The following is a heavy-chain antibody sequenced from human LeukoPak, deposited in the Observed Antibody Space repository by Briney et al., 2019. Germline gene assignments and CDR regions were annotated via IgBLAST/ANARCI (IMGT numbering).Heavy chain of an antibody. CDR2: ISPTGGTT. D-gene: IGHD2/OR15-2a*01. CDR1: GYTFTGYY. Sequence: GASVKVSCKASGYTFTGYYMHWVRQAPGQGLEWMGMISPTGGTTRFSQKYQGRITMTRDMSTSTVYMDLGSLRSEDTAVYYCAREMRSSKALDYWGQGTLVTVSS. V-gene: IGHV1-46*01. CDR3: AREMRSSKALDY. J-gene: IGHJ4*02.